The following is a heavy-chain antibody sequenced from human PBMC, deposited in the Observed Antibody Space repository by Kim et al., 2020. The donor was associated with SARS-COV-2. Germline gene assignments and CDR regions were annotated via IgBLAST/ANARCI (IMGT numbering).Heavy chain of an antibody. Sequence: SETLSLTCTVSGGSISSYYWSWIRQPPGKGLEWIGYIYYSGSTNYNPSLKSRVTISVDTSKNQFSLKLSSVTAADTAVYYCARGLYYYDSSGYPGIWFDPWGQGTLVTVSS. V-gene: IGHV4-59*01. J-gene: IGHJ5*02. CDR3: ARGLYYYDSSGYPGIWFDP. CDR2: IYYSGST. D-gene: IGHD3-22*01. CDR1: GGSISSYY.